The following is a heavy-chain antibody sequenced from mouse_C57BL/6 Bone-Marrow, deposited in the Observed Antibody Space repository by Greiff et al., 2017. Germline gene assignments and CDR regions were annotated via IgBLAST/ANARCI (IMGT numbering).Heavy chain of an antibody. V-gene: IGHV1-85*01. CDR1: GYTFTSYD. J-gene: IGHJ2*01. CDR2: IYPRDGST. Sequence: VQVVESGPELVKPGASVKLSCKASGYTFTSYDINWVKQRPGQGLEWIGWIYPRDGSTKYNEKFKGKATLTVDTSSSTAYMELHSLTSEDSAVYFCARGIYYDYQYYFDYWGQGTTLTVSS. CDR3: ARGIYYDYQYYFDY. D-gene: IGHD2-4*01.